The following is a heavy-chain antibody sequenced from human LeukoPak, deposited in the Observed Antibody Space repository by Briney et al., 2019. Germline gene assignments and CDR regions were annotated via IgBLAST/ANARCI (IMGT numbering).Heavy chain of an antibody. V-gene: IGHV1-46*01. Sequence: VASVKVSCKASGYTFAAYGISWVRQAPGQGLEWMGIINPSGGTTTYAQGFQGRVTMTRDTSTSTVYMELSSLTSEDTAMYYCGYYASGSFYTVPEIRIDYWGQGTLVTVSS. J-gene: IGHJ4*02. D-gene: IGHD3-10*01. CDR1: GYTFAAYG. CDR2: INPSGGTT. CDR3: GYYASGSFYTVPEIRIDY.